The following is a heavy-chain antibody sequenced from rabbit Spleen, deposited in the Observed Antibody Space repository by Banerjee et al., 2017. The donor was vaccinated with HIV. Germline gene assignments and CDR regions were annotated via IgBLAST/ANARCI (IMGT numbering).Heavy chain of an antibody. CDR1: GFDFSSDYD. CDR2: IWTGDGYT. V-gene: IGHV1S40*01. D-gene: IGHD1-1*01. Sequence: QSLEESGGGLVQPGASLTLTCTASGFDFSSDYDMCWVRQAPGKGLEWIGCIWTGDGYTWYASWAKGRFTISKTSSTTVTLQMTSLTAADTATYFCARNYVNAFDPWGQGTLVTVS. J-gene: IGHJ2*01. CDR3: ARNYVNAFDP.